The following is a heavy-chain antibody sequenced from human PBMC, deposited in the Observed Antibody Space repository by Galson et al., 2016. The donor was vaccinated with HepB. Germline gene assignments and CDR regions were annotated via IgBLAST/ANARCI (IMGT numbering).Heavy chain of an antibody. V-gene: IGHV4-59*11. CDR2: MHSSGGS. J-gene: IGHJ3*01. Sequence: SETLSLTCTVSGDSISSHYWGWIRQPPGKGLEWIGYMHSSGGSNYNPSLNSRLTISLDTSKNQFSLKLTSVIAADTAVYYCARVPVTGTYYPPASDVWGLGTVVTVSS. CDR1: GDSISSHY. CDR3: ARVPVTGTYYPPASDV. D-gene: IGHD1-26*01.